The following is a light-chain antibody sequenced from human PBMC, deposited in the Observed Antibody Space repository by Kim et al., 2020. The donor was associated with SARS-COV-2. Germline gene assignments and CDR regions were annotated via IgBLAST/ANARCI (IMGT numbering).Light chain of an antibody. V-gene: IGKV3-11*01. CDR2: DAS. J-gene: IGKJ4*01. Sequence: EIVLTQSPATLSLSPGERATLSCRASQSVSSYLAWYQQKPGQAPRLLIYDASNRATGIPARFSGSGSGTDFTLTISSLEPEDFAVYYCQQRSNWPLLTLGGGTKLEI. CDR1: QSVSSY. CDR3: QQRSNWPLLT.